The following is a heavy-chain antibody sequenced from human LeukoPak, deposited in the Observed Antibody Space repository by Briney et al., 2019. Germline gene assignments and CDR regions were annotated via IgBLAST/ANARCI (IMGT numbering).Heavy chain of an antibody. CDR2: ISNNGGYT. J-gene: IGHJ2*01. V-gene: IGHV3-23*01. D-gene: IGHD3-3*01. CDR1: GFTFSSYW. CDR3: AKVWADYDFWSAYYWYFDL. Sequence: GGSLRLSCAASGFTFSSYWMSWVRQAPGKGLEWVSAISNNGGYTYYADSVQGRFTISRDNSKSTLCLQMNSLRAEDTAVYYCAKVWADYDFWSAYYWYFDLWGRGTLVTVSS.